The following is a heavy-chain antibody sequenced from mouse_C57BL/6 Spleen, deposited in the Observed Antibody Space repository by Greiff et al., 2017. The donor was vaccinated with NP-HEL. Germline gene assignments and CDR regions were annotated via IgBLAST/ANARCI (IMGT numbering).Heavy chain of an antibody. Sequence: EVKLVESGGGLVKPGGSLKLSCAASGFTFSDYGMHWVRQAPEKGLEWVAYISSGSSTIYYADTVKGRFTISRDNAKNTLFLQMTSLRSEDTAMYYCARGDYYGSSYVDYWGQGTTLTVSS. CDR2: ISSGSSTI. CDR1: GFTFSDYG. J-gene: IGHJ2*01. D-gene: IGHD1-1*01. CDR3: ARGDYYGSSYVDY. V-gene: IGHV5-17*01.